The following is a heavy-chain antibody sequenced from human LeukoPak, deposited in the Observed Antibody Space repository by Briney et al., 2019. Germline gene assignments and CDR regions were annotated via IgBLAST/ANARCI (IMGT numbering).Heavy chain of an antibody. CDR1: GYTFTGYY. CDR3: ARDPTLYCGGDCYYCYYGMDV. V-gene: IGHV1-2*02. J-gene: IGHJ6*02. CDR2: INPNSGGT. D-gene: IGHD2-21*02. Sequence: ASVKVSCKASGYTFTGYYMHWVRQAPGQGLEWMGWINPNSGGTNYAQKFPGRGTMTGDTSISTAYMELSRLRSDDTAVYYCARDPTLYCGGDCYYCYYGMDVWGQGTTVTVSS.